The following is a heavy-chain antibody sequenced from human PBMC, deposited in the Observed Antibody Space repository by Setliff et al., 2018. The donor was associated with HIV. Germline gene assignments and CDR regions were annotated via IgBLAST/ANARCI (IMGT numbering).Heavy chain of an antibody. D-gene: IGHD3-10*01. CDR2: IYHTGNT. V-gene: IGHV4-39*01. Sequence: SETLSLTCTVSGASLSSGSYFWGWIRQPPGKGLEWIGNIYHTGNTYYNPSLKSRVTISLDTSKNQFSLRLNSVTAADTALYYCVSGWATLLRGILTTGWFEPWGQGTLVTVSS. CDR1: GASLSSGSYF. CDR3: VSGWATLLRGILTTGWFEP. J-gene: IGHJ5*02.